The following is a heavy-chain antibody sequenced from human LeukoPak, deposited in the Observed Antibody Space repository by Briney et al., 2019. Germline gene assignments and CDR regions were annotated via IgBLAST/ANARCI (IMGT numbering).Heavy chain of an antibody. D-gene: IGHD3-22*01. CDR2: IYYSGST. CDR1: GGSISSGDYY. CDR3: ARCVSYYDSSGYYPSRRFDY. Sequence: PSETLSLTCTVSGGSISSGDYYWSWIRQPPGKGLEWIGYIYYSGSTYYIPSLKSRVTISVDTSKNQFSLKLSSVTAADTAVYYCARCVSYYDSSGYYPSRRFDYWGQGTLVTVSS. V-gene: IGHV4-30-4*01. J-gene: IGHJ4*02.